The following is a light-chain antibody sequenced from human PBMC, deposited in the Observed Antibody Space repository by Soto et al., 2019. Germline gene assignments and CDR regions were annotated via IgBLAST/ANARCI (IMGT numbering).Light chain of an antibody. V-gene: IGLV2-14*03. J-gene: IGLJ1*01. Sequence: QSVLTQPASVSGSPGQSITISCTGTSSDVGGYNYVSWYQQHPGKAPKLIISDVSNRPSGVSNRFSGSKSGNTASLTISGLQAEDEADYYCNSYTSSSTHVFGTVTKVTVL. CDR1: SSDVGGYNY. CDR2: DVS. CDR3: NSYTSSSTHV.